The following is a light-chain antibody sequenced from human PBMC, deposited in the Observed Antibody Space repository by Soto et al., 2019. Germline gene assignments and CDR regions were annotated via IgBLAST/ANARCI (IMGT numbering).Light chain of an antibody. CDR2: DVS. Sequence: QSVLTQPASVSGSPGQSITLSCTGTSSDVGGYNYVSWYQQYPGKAPKLMIYDVSNRPSGVSNRFSGSKSGNTASLTISGLQAEDEADYYCSSYTSSSAVVFGGGTKLTVL. CDR3: SSYTSSSAVV. V-gene: IGLV2-14*01. CDR1: SSDVGGYNY. J-gene: IGLJ3*02.